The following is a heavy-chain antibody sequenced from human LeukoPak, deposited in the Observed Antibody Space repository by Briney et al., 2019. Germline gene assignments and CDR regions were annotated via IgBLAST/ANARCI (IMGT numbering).Heavy chain of an antibody. J-gene: IGHJ5*02. CDR2: IYHPGNS. CDR3: ARGGYYGSGNDFRFDP. V-gene: IGHV4-4*02. D-gene: IGHD3-10*01. CDR1: GGSISSSNW. Sequence: PSGTLSLTCAVSGGSISSSNWWSWVRQPPGKGLEWIGKIYHPGNSNHNPSLKSRVTISIDKSKNQFSLKLTSVTAADTAVYYCARGGYYGSGNDFRFDPWGQGTLVTVSS.